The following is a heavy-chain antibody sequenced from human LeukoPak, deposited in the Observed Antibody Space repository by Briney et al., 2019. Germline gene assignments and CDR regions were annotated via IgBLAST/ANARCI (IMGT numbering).Heavy chain of an antibody. J-gene: IGHJ4*02. Sequence: ASVKVSCKASGYTFSGHYIHWVRQAPGQGLEWMAWINPISGGTNYAQNFQGRVTLTRDTSITTAYMELRSLKSDDTAVYYCAREAPLPYCHTTSCPLDSRGQGTLCTVSS. D-gene: IGHD2-2*01. V-gene: IGHV1-2*02. CDR1: GYTFSGHY. CDR2: INPISGGT. CDR3: AREAPLPYCHTTSCPLDS.